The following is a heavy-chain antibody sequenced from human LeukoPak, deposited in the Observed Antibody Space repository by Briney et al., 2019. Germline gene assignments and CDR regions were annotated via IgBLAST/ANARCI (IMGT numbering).Heavy chain of an antibody. D-gene: IGHD6-13*01. V-gene: IGHV3-11*01. CDR3: ARAAGWLDP. Sequence: GGSLRLSCTASGFTFSDYYMSWIRQAPGKGLEWVSYIGSGVSNIFYADSVRGRFTISRDNAKNSLYLQMNSLRAEDTAVYYCARAAGWLDPWGQGTLVTVSS. J-gene: IGHJ5*02. CDR1: GFTFSDYY. CDR2: IGSGVSNI.